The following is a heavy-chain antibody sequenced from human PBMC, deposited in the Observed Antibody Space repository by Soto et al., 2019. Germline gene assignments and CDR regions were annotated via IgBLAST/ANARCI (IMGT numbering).Heavy chain of an antibody. CDR2: IGTASDT. J-gene: IGHJ5*02. V-gene: IGHV3-13*01. CDR3: ARAVVSCSGGSCHNWFGP. Sequence: PGGSLRLSCAASGFTFSSYDMHWVRQATGKGLEWVSAIGTASDTYYPDSVKGRFTIFRENAKNSLYLQMNSLRAGDTAVYYCARAVVSCSGGSCHNWFGPWGQGTLVTVSS. CDR1: GFTFSSYD. D-gene: IGHD2-15*01.